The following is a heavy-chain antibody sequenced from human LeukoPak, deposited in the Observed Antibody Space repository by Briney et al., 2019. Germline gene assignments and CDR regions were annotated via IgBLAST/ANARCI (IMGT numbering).Heavy chain of an antibody. CDR2: IGGSGGGT. Sequence: GGTLRLSCAASGFTFSTYGMSWVRQAPGKGLEWVSAIGGSGGGTYYADSVKGRFTISRDNSKNTLYLQMNSLRAEDTAVYYCATSYYYDSSGYTDYWGQGTLVTVSS. J-gene: IGHJ4*02. D-gene: IGHD3-22*01. CDR1: GFTFSTYG. CDR3: ATSYYYDSSGYTDY. V-gene: IGHV3-23*01.